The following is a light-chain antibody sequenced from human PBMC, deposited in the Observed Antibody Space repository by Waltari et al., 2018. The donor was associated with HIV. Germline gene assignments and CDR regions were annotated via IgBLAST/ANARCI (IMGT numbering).Light chain of an antibody. Sequence: SALTQPHSVSGSPGQSVTIPCTGTSSDIGGYNYFSWYRQFPGKAPSVIIHDVNKRPSGVPDRFSGSKSGNTASLTISGLQTDDEADYYCCSYAGNSDVVFGGGTTLTVL. J-gene: IGLJ2*01. CDR1: SSDIGGYNY. V-gene: IGLV2-11*01. CDR2: DVN. CDR3: CSYAGNSDVV.